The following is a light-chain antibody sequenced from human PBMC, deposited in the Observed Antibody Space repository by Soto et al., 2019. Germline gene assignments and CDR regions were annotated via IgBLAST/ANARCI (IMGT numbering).Light chain of an antibody. CDR3: QSYDSSLSVV. CDR1: SSNIGAGYD. V-gene: IGLV1-40*01. CDR2: GNS. Sequence: QSVLTQPPSVSGAPGQRVTISCTGSSSNIGAGYDVHWYQQLPGTAPKILIYGNSNRPSGVPDRFSGSKSGTSASLAITGLHAEDEADYYCQSYDSSLSVVFGGGTKLTVL. J-gene: IGLJ2*01.